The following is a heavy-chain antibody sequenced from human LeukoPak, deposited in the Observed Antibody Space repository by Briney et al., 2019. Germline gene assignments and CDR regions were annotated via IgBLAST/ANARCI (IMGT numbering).Heavy chain of an antibody. D-gene: IGHD2-15*01. CDR1: GGSISSYY. J-gene: IGHJ3*02. V-gene: IGHV4-34*01. CDR3: ARGQGYCSGGSCYRAYDAFDI. Sequence: SETLSLTCTVSGGSISSYYWSWIRQPPGKGLEWIGEINHSGSTNYNPSLKSRVTISVDTSKNQFSLKLSSVTAADTAVYYCARGQGYCSGGSCYRAYDAFDIWGQGTMVTVSS. CDR2: INHSGST.